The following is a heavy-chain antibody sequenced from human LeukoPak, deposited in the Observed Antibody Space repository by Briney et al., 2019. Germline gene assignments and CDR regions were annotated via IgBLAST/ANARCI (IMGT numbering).Heavy chain of an antibody. J-gene: IGHJ4*02. CDR2: IYYSGST. CDR3: ARHRWDYGDEKGFDY. D-gene: IGHD4-17*01. CDR1: GGSISSSSYY. V-gene: IGHV4-39*01. Sequence: SETLSLTCTVPGGSISSSSYYWGWIRQPPGKGLEWMGSIYYSGSTYYNPSLKSRVTISVDTSKNQFSLKLSSVTAADTAVYYCARHRWDYGDEKGFDYWGQGTLVTVSS.